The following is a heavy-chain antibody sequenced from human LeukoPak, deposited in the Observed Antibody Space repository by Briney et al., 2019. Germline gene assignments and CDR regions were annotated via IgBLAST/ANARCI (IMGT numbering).Heavy chain of an antibody. CDR2: IRYDGNNK. CDR1: GFTFSSYD. J-gene: IGHJ4*02. Sequence: GGSLRLSCTASGFTFSSYDMHWVRQAPGKGLEWVAFIRYDGNNKYYTDSVKGRFAISRDNSKNTLYLQMNSLRAEDTAVYYCAKGGVAPDYWGQGTLVTVSS. V-gene: IGHV3-30*02. CDR3: AKGGVAPDY. D-gene: IGHD2-21*01.